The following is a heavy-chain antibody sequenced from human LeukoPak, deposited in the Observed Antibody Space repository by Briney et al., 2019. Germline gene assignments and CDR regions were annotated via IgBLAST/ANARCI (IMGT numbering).Heavy chain of an antibody. Sequence: SVKVSCKASGGTFSSYTISWVRQAPGQGLEWMGRIIPILGIANYAQKFQGRVTITADKSTSTAYMELSSLRSEDTAVYYCARQGSGYYHFDYWGRGTLVTVSS. J-gene: IGHJ4*02. D-gene: IGHD3-3*01. CDR2: IIPILGIA. CDR3: ARQGSGYYHFDY. V-gene: IGHV1-69*02. CDR1: GGTFSSYT.